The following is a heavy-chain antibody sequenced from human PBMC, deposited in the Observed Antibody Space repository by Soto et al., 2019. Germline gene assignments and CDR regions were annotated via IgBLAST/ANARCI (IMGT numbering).Heavy chain of an antibody. J-gene: IGHJ4*02. V-gene: IGHV4-34*01. CDR1: GGSFSGYY. Sequence: SETLSLTCAVYGGSFSGYYWSWIRQPPGKGLEWIGEINHSGSTNYNPSLKGRVTISVDTSKNQFSLKLSSVTAADTAVYYCARIHDFWSGSTPFDYWGQGTLVTVSS. CDR2: INHSGST. D-gene: IGHD3-3*01. CDR3: ARIHDFWSGSTPFDY.